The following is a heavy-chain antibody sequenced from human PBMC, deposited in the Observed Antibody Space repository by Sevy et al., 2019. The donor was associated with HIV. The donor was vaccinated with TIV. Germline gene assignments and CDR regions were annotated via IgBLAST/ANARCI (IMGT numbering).Heavy chain of an antibody. V-gene: IGHV3-64D*06. CDR2: ISSNGGST. CDR1: GFTFSSYA. Sequence: GGSLRLSCSASGFTFSSYAMHWVRQAPGKGLEYVSAISSNGGSTYYAYSVKGVFTTSRENSNNTLYLQMSSLRAEDTAVYYCVPMIVVVSLDYWGQGTLVTVSS. CDR3: VPMIVVVSLDY. J-gene: IGHJ4*02. D-gene: IGHD3-22*01.